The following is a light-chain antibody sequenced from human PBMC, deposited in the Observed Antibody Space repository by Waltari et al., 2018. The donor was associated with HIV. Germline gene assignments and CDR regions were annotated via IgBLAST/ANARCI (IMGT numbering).Light chain of an antibody. CDR2: EVS. V-gene: IGLV2-8*01. Sequence: QSALTQPPSASGSPGQSVTISCTGASSDLGVYNPVSWYQQRPGKAPKVIISEVSKRSSGVPNRFSGSTSGNTASLTGSGLQADDEAEYFCSFYGGSNILVFGGGTKLTVL. CDR3: SFYGGSNILV. J-gene: IGLJ2*01. CDR1: SSDLGVYNP.